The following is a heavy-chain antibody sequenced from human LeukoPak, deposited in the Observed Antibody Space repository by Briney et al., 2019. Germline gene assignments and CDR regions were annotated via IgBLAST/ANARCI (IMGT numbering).Heavy chain of an antibody. V-gene: IGHV3-48*01. D-gene: IGHD2-21*01. CDR3: AKDFRIGYSAHFDY. Sequence: GGSLRLSCAASGFTFSSYSMNWVRQAPGKGLEWVSYISSSSSTIYYADSVKGRFTISRDNAKNSLYLQMDSLRGEDTAVYYCAKDFRIGYSAHFDYWGQGALVTASS. J-gene: IGHJ4*02. CDR1: GFTFSSYS. CDR2: ISSSSSTI.